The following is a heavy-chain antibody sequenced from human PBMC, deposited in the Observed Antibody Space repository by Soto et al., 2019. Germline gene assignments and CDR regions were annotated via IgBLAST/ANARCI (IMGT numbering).Heavy chain of an antibody. Sequence: SGPTLVNPTQTLTLTCTFSGFSLSTSGMCVSWIRQPPGKALECLALIDWDDDKYYSTSLKTRLTISKDTSKNQVVLTMTNMDPVDTATYYCARIPGGTGTTWDLDYYYGMDVWGQGTTVTVSS. CDR3: ARIPGGTGTTWDLDYYYGMDV. CDR1: GFSLSTSGMC. CDR2: IDWDDDK. J-gene: IGHJ6*02. V-gene: IGHV2-70*01. D-gene: IGHD1-1*01.